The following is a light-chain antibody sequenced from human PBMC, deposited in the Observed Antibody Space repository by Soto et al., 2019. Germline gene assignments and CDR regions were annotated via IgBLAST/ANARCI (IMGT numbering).Light chain of an antibody. Sequence: DIQRTQSPSSLSASVGDRVSITCRASQSIRKFLNWYQQKPGKAPNLLIYTASNLQGGVPSRFSGSGSETDFTLTISSLQPEDFATYYCQQSYSTPITFGQGTRLEIK. V-gene: IGKV1-39*01. CDR2: TAS. J-gene: IGKJ5*01. CDR1: QSIRKF. CDR3: QQSYSTPIT.